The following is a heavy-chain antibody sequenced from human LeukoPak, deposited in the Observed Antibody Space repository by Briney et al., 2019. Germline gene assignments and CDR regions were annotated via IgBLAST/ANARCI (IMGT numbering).Heavy chain of an antibody. CDR1: GGTFSSYA. CDR3: AREGTGIAAAGYFDY. Sequence: SAKVSCKASGGTFSSYAISWVRQAPGQGLEWMGGIIPIFGTANYAQKFQGRVTITADESTSTAYMELSSLRSEDTAVYYCAREGTGIAAAGYFDYWGQGTLVTVSS. J-gene: IGHJ4*02. CDR2: IIPIFGTA. D-gene: IGHD6-13*01. V-gene: IGHV1-69*13.